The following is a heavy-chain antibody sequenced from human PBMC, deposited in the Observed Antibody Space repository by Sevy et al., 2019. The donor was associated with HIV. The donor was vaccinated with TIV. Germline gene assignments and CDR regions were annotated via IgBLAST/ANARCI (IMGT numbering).Heavy chain of an antibody. J-gene: IGHJ4*02. CDR2: ISSSSSYI. D-gene: IGHD1-1*01. Sequence: GGSLRLSCAASGFTFSSYSMNWVLQAPGKGLEWVSSISSSSSYIYYADSVKGRFTISRDNAKNSLYLQMNSLGAEDTAVYYCARRHTARSQNKAAGATGMKGEFDYWGQGTLVTVSS. CDR1: GFTFSSYS. CDR3: ARRHTARSQNKAAGATGMKGEFDY. V-gene: IGHV3-21*01.